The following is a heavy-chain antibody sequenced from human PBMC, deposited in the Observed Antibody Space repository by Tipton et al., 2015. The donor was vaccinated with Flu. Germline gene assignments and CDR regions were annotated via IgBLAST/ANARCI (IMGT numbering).Heavy chain of an antibody. D-gene: IGHD3-9*01. CDR3: ARDRGGFGILTGFCSCGMGV. CDR2: IWYDGSNK. J-gene: IGHJ6*02. Sequence: SLRLSCAASGFTFSSYGMHWVRQAPGKGLEWVAVIWYDGSNKYYADSVKGRFTISRDNSKNTLYLQMNSLRAEDTAVYYCARDRGGFGILTGFCSCGMGVWGQGTSFTVS. CDR1: GFTFSSYG. V-gene: IGHV3-33*01.